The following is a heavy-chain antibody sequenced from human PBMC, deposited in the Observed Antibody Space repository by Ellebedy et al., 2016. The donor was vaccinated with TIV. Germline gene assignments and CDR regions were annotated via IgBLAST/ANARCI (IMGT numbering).Heavy chain of an antibody. J-gene: IGHJ6*02. CDR3: ARDPAWCYSSADV. CDR2: TNSRPTRIY. CDR1: GDTVSYTGST. Sequence: MPSETLSLTCAISGDTVSYTGSTCNWLRQSPSSGLEWLGRTNSRPTRIYDYAVSVKCRITINPDTSNNQVSLHLNSVTPEDTAGYYCARDPAWCYSSADVWGQGTTVTVSS. V-gene: IGHV6-1*01. D-gene: IGHD2-8*01.